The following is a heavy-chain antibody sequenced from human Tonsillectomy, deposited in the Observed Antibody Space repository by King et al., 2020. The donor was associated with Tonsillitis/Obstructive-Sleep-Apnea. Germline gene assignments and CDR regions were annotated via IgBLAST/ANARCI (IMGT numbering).Heavy chain of an antibody. J-gene: IGHJ4*02. CDR3: AKDTEVGDFWSGPSDY. CDR2: ISWNSGSI. V-gene: IGHV3-9*01. D-gene: IGHD3-3*01. CDR1: GFTFDDYA. Sequence: VQLVESGGGLVQPGRSLRLSCAASGFTFDDYAMHWVRHAPGKGLEWVSGISWNSGSIGYADSVKGRFTISRDNAKNSLYLQMNSLRAEDTALYYCAKDTEVGDFWSGPSDYWGQGTLVTVSS.